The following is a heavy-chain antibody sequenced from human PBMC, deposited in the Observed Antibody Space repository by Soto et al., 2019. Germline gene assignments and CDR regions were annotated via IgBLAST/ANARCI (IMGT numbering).Heavy chain of an antibody. Sequence: GGSLRLSCAASGFTFSSYAMHWVRQAPGKGLEWVAVISYDGSNEYYADSVKGRFTISRDNSKNTLYLQMNSLRAEDTAVYYCASQYYYDSSGYSPPGYWGQGTLVTVSS. CDR2: ISYDGSNE. J-gene: IGHJ4*02. D-gene: IGHD3-22*01. V-gene: IGHV3-30-3*01. CDR1: GFTFSSYA. CDR3: ASQYYYDSSGYSPPGY.